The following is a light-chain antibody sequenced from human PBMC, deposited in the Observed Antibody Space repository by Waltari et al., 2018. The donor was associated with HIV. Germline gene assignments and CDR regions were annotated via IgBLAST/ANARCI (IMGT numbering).Light chain of an antibody. CDR3: CSNAGSHVV. V-gene: IGLV2-11*01. CDR2: DVN. Sequence: QSALTQPRSVSGSPGQSVTISCPGLSSDLGRYNYVSWYQQDPGKAPKLMLFDVNKRPSGVPARFSGSKSGNTASLTISGLQAEDEADYYCCSNAGSHVVFGGGTKVTVL. CDR1: SSDLGRYNY. J-gene: IGLJ2*01.